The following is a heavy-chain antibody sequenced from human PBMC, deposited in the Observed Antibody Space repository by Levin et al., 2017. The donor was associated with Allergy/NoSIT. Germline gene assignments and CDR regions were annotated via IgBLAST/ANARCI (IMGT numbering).Heavy chain of an antibody. CDR3: ARDVTHPGSSSWDYFDY. V-gene: IGHV1-69*01. J-gene: IGHJ4*02. CDR2: IIPIFGTA. Sequence: KISCKASGGTFSSYAISWVRQAPGQGLEWMGGIIPIFGTANYAQKFQGRVTITADESTSTAYMELSSLRSEDTAVYYCARDVTHPGSSSWDYFDYWGQGTLVTVSS. D-gene: IGHD6-13*01. CDR1: GGTFSSYA.